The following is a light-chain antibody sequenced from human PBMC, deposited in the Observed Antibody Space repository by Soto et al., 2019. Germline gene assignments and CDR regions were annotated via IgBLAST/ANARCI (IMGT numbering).Light chain of an antibody. CDR1: QSISNH. Sequence: DIQMTQSPSSLSASVEDRVIITCRASQSISNHLNWYQQKPGKAHKLLIFAAASLQSGVPSRCSGSRSGPGFTLTIRSLQPEDFATYYCKQSYSSPPTFGQGTKVDI. CDR3: KQSYSSPPT. J-gene: IGKJ1*01. CDR2: AAA. V-gene: IGKV1-39*01.